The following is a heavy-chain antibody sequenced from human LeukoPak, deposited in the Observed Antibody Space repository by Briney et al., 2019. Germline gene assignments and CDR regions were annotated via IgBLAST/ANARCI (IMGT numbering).Heavy chain of an antibody. CDR1: GFTFSSYE. CDR2: ISSSGSAI. J-gene: IGHJ5*01. D-gene: IGHD4-17*01. CDR3: ARDGGAWFDY. V-gene: IGHV3-48*03. Sequence: QPGGSLRLSCAASGFTFSSYEMNWVRQAPGKGLEWVSYISSSGSAIYYADSVKGRFTISRDNAKNSLYLQMSSLRAEDTAVYYCARDGGAWFDYWGQGTLVTVSS.